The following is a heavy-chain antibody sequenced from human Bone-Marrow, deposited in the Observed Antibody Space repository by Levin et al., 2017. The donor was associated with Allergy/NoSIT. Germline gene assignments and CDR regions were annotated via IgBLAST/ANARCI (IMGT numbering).Heavy chain of an antibody. J-gene: IGHJ4*02. D-gene: IGHD6-19*01. CDR1: GFTFSDYA. V-gene: IGHV3-23*01. CDR3: AREKGGTRGWYTVDY. Sequence: GGSLRLSCAASGFTFSDYAITWVRQAPGKGLAWVSAITASGHKTYYSNSAEGRFSVSRDNAGKTVYLQRNSLTGDDTAVYYCAREKGGTRGWYTVDYWGQGALVIVSP. CDR2: ITASGHKT.